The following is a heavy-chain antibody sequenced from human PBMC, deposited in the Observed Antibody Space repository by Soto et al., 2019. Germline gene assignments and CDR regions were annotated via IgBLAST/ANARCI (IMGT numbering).Heavy chain of an antibody. CDR3: ATPRPGSHGYSF. CDR2: TSYDGSNK. D-gene: IGHD3-16*01. Sequence: PGGSLRLSCAASGFTFSSYGMHWVRQAPGKGLEWVAVTSYDGSNKYYADSVKGRFTISRDNSKNTLYLQMHALRTEDTAFYYCATPRPGSHGYSFWGQGALVTVSS. V-gene: IGHV3-30*03. J-gene: IGHJ4*01. CDR1: GFTFSSYG.